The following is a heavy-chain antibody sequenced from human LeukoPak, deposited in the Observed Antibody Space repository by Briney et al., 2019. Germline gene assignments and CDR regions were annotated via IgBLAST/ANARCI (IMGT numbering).Heavy chain of an antibody. V-gene: IGHV3-30*02. D-gene: IGHD2-2*01. CDR2: IRYDGSNE. CDR3: AKDRGIVVVPAGINH. Sequence: QPGGSLRLSCAASGFTFSSYGMHWVRQAPGKGLEWVALIRYDGSNEYYADSVKGRFTISRDNSKNTLYLQMNSLRAEDTAVYYCAKDRGIVVVPAGINHWGQGTLVTVSS. CDR1: GFTFSSYG. J-gene: IGHJ5*02.